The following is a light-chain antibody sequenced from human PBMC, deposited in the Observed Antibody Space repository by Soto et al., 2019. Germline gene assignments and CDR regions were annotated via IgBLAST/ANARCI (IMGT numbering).Light chain of an antibody. V-gene: IGKV3-20*01. CDR1: QRVSSSS. CDR2: GAS. CDR3: HQYRTSPLT. Sequence: DIVLTQSPGTLSLSPGERATLSCRASQRVSSSSLGWYQQRPGQAPRLLMYGASRRATGIPDRFSGSGSGTDFTLIISRLEPEDFAVYYCHQYRTSPLTFGGAAKVDIK. J-gene: IGKJ4*01.